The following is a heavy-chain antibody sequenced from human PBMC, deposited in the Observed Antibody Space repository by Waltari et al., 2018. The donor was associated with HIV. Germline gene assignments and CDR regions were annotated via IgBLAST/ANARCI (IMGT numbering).Heavy chain of an antibody. J-gene: IGHJ6*02. CDR1: GGSISSSSYY. D-gene: IGHD3-10*01. CDR2: IYYSGST. CDR3: ARMPITMVQGVTGTIYYYYGMDV. Sequence: QLQLQESGPGLVKPSETLSLTCTVSGGSISSSSYYWGWIRQPPGKGLEWIGSIYYSGSTYYNPSLKSRVTISVDTSKNQFSLKLSSVTAADTAVYYCARMPITMVQGVTGTIYYYYGMDVWGQGTTVTVSS. V-gene: IGHV4-39*01.